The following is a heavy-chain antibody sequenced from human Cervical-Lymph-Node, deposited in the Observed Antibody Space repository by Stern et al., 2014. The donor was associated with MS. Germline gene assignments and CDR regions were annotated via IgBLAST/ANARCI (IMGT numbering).Heavy chain of an antibody. CDR1: GHTFNSYG. D-gene: IGHD5-12*01. J-gene: IGHJ6*02. Sequence: VQLVQSGAEVKKPGASVKVSCRTSGHTFNSYGISWVRQAPGQGLEWMGWISAYNGNTNYAQNLQGRLTMTTDTSTSTAYMELRRLRSDDTAVYYCASGYTGYDRDYYYAMDVWGQGTTVTVSS. CDR2: ISAYNGNT. CDR3: ASGYTGYDRDYYYAMDV. V-gene: IGHV1-18*01.